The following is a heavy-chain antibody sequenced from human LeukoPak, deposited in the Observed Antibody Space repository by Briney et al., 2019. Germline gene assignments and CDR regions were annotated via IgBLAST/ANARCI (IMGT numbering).Heavy chain of an antibody. Sequence: SETLSLTCTVSGGSVSSGSYYWAWIRQPPGKGLEWIGYIYYSGSTNYNPSLKSRVTISVDTSKNQFSLKLSSVTAADTAVYYCARAGYGDLDYWGQGTLVTVSS. V-gene: IGHV4-61*01. CDR2: IYYSGST. D-gene: IGHD4-17*01. CDR1: GGSVSSGSYY. CDR3: ARAGYGDLDY. J-gene: IGHJ4*02.